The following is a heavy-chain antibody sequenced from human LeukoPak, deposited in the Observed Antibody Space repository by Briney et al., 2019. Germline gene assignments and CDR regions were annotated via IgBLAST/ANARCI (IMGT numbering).Heavy chain of an antibody. D-gene: IGHD3-22*01. CDR3: AKDTPQLTDYYDSSGYSTFDY. CDR1: GGSFSGYY. Sequence: SETLSLTCAVYGGSFSGYYWRWIRQPPGKGLEWIGEINHSGSTNYNPSLKSRVTISVDTSKNQFSLKLSSVTAADTAVYYCAKDTPQLTDYYDSSGYSTFDYWGQGTLVTVSP. J-gene: IGHJ4*02. V-gene: IGHV4-34*01. CDR2: INHSGST.